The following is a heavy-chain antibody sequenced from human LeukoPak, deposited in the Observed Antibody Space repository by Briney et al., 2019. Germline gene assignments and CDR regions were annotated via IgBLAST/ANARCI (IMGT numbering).Heavy chain of an antibody. CDR3: ARVGGDSSGWYGIDY. D-gene: IGHD6-19*01. CDR2: IKQDGSEK. CDR1: GFTFSSYW. V-gene: IGHV3-7*01. Sequence: GGSLRLSCAASGFTFSSYWMSWVRQAPGKGLEWVANIKQDGSEKYYVDSVKGRFTISRDNAKNSLYLQMNSLRAEDTAVYYCARVGGDSSGWYGIDYWGQGTLVTVSS. J-gene: IGHJ4*02.